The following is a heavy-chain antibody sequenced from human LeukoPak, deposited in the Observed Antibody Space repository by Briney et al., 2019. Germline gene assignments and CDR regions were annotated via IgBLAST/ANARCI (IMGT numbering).Heavy chain of an antibody. CDR3: ATSKGPLDY. D-gene: IGHD2-2*01. CDR1: GFTFSSYA. J-gene: IGHJ4*02. Sequence: PGGSLRPSCAASGFTFSSYAMSWVRQAPGKGLEWVSYITSSSSSIYYADAVEGRFTISRDNAKNSLHLQMNSLRAEDTAVYYCATSKGPLDYWGQGTLVTVSS. V-gene: IGHV3-48*01. CDR2: ITSSSSSI.